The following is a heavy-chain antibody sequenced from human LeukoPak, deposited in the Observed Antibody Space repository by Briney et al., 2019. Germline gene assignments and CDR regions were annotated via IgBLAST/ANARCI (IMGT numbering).Heavy chain of an antibody. J-gene: IGHJ4*02. Sequence: SETLSLTCAVSGGSISSSNWWSWVRQPPGKGLEWIGEIYHSGSTNYNPSLKSRVTISVDKSKNQFSLKLSSVTAADTAVYYCASYDSRGMDYFDYWGQGTLVTVSS. D-gene: IGHD3-22*01. V-gene: IGHV4-4*02. CDR3: ASYDSRGMDYFDY. CDR2: IYHSGST. CDR1: GGSISSSNW.